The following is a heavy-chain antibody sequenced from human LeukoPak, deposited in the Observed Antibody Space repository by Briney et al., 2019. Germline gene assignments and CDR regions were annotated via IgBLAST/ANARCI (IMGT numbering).Heavy chain of an antibody. Sequence: SETLSLTCTVSGGSISSSSYYWGWIRQPPGKGLEWIGSMYYSGSTYHNPSLKSRVTISVDTSKNQFSLKLSSVTAADTAVYYCARRVVVGATLYYYYYYMDVWGKGTTVTVSS. CDR2: MYYSGST. CDR1: GGSISSSSYY. D-gene: IGHD1-26*01. V-gene: IGHV4-39*07. CDR3: ARRVVVGATLYYYYYYMDV. J-gene: IGHJ6*03.